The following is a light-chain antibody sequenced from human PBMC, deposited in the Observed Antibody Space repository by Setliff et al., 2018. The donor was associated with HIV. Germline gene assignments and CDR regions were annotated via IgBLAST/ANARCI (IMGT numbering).Light chain of an antibody. CDR1: SSDVGDYNY. Sequence: QSVLTQPASVSGSPGQSITISCTGTSSDVGDYNYVSWYQQHPGKAPKVMIYDVSNRPSGVSNRFSGSKSGNTASLTISGLPAEDEADYYCCSYSSGSRLYVVGTGTKVTVL. V-gene: IGLV2-14*03. CDR2: DVS. J-gene: IGLJ1*01. CDR3: CSYSSGSRLYV.